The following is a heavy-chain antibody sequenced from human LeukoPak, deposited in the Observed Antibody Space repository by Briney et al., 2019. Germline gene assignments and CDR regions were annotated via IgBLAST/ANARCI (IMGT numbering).Heavy chain of an antibody. Sequence: ASVKVSCKPSGYTFISYGFSWVRQAPGQGLEWMGWINAYNGNTNYAQKFQGRLTLTTDTSTSTAYMELRSLRSDDTAVYYCARTLSDDFWSSYQDYWGQGTLVTVSS. V-gene: IGHV1-18*01. CDR3: ARTLSDDFWSSYQDY. J-gene: IGHJ4*02. CDR2: INAYNGNT. CDR1: GYTFISYG. D-gene: IGHD3-3*01.